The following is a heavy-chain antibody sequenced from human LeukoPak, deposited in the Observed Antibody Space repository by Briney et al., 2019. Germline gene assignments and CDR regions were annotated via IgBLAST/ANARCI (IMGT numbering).Heavy chain of an antibody. J-gene: IGHJ3*02. D-gene: IGHD6-13*01. CDR2: ISAYNGNT. CDR1: GYTFTSYG. Sequence: ASVKVSCKASGYTFTSYGISWVQQAPGQGLEWMGWISAYNGNTNYAQKLQGRVTMTTDTSTSTAYMELRSLRSDDTAVYYCRRGSLMDDAFDIWGQGTMVTVSS. CDR3: RRGSLMDDAFDI. V-gene: IGHV1-18*01.